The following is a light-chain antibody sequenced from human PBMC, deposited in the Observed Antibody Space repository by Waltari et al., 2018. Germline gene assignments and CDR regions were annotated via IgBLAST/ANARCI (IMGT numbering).Light chain of an antibody. CDR3: KQSYSTPWT. V-gene: IGKV1-39*01. Sequence: DIQMTQSPSSLSASVGDRVTITCRASQSISSYLNWYQQKPGKAPKLLIYAASSLPSGVPSRFSGSGSGTDFTLTISRLQPEDFATYYCKQSYSTPWTFGQGTKVEIK. J-gene: IGKJ1*01. CDR2: AAS. CDR1: QSISSY.